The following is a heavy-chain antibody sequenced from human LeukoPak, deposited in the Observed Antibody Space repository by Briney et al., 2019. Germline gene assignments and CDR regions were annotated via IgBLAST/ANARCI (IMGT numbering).Heavy chain of an antibody. CDR3: ARDLVDDYVWGSYCY. Sequence: GGSLRLSCAASGFTFSDYYMSWIRQAPGKGLEWVSYISSSGSTIYYADSVKGRLTISRDNAKNSLYLQMNSLRAEDTAVYYCARDLVDDYVWGSYCYWGQGTLVTVSS. CDR1: GFTFSDYY. CDR2: ISSSGSTI. D-gene: IGHD3-16*01. V-gene: IGHV3-11*01. J-gene: IGHJ4*02.